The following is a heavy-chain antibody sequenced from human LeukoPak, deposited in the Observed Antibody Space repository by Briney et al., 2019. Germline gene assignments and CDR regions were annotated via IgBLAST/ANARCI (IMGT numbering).Heavy chain of an antibody. CDR1: GFTFRSYS. D-gene: IGHD2-2*01. CDR3: ARDNKTSGTSIHYYYGMDV. J-gene: IGHJ6*02. V-gene: IGHV3-21*01. CDR2: ISSSSSYI. Sequence: GGSLRLSCAASGFTFRSYSMTWVRQAPGKGLEWVSSISSSSSYIYYADSVKGRFTISRDNAKNSLYLQMNSLRAEDTAVYYCARDNKTSGTSIHYYYGMDVWGQGTTVTVSS.